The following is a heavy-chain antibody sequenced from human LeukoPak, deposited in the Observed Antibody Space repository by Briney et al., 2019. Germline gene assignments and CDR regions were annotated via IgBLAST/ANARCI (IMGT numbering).Heavy chain of an antibody. CDR2: INPNTGGT. CDR3: ARETQRSFDY. J-gene: IGHJ4*02. Sequence: ASVKVSCKASGYTFTNYYMHWVRQAPGQGLEKMGWINPNTGGTNYAQKFQGRVTMTRDTSISTAYMELGRLSSDDTADYYCARETQRSFDYWGQGTLVTVSS. V-gene: IGHV1-2*02. CDR1: GYTFTNYY.